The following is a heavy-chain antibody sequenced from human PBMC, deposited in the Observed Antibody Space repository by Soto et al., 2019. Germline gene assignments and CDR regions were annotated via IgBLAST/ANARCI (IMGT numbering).Heavy chain of an antibody. D-gene: IGHD3-10*01. Sequence: SETLSLTCTVSGGSISSCSYYWGWIRKPPGKGLEWIGSIYYSGSTYYNPSLKSRVTISVDTSKNQFSLKLSSVTAADTAVYYCARRVNYYGSGSDYYYYGMDVWGQGTTVTVSS. V-gene: IGHV4-39*01. CDR2: IYYSGST. J-gene: IGHJ6*02. CDR3: ARRVNYYGSGSDYYYYGMDV. CDR1: GGSISSCSYY.